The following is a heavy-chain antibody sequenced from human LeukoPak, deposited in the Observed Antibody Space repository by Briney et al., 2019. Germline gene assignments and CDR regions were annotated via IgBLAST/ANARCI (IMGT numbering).Heavy chain of an antibody. CDR2: IYYSGST. J-gene: IGHJ4*02. D-gene: IGHD4-17*01. Sequence: SQTLSLTCTVSGGSISSGGYYWSWIRQHPGKGLEWIGYIYYSGSTYYNPSLKSRVTISVDTSKNQFSLKLSSVTAADTAVYYCARYTVTTGYFDHWGQGTLVTVSS. CDR1: GGSISSGGYY. CDR3: ARYTVTTGYFDH. V-gene: IGHV4-31*03.